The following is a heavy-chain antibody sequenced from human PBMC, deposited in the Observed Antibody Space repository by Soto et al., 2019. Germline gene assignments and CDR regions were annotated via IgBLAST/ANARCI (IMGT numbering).Heavy chain of an antibody. CDR1: GFTFSRYA. V-gene: IGHV3-23*01. D-gene: IGHD3-10*01. CDR3: ASRSGYYGPFDY. J-gene: IGHJ4*02. CDR2: ISGGGGST. Sequence: RGSLRLSGEASGFTFSRYAMSWVHLAPGKGLEWVSAISGGGGSTYYADSVKGRFTISRDNSKNTLYLQMNSLRVEDTAVYYCASRSGYYGPFDYWVQGTLVTVS.